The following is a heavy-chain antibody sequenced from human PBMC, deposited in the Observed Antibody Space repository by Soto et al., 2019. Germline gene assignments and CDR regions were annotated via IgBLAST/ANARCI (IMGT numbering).Heavy chain of an antibody. CDR2: ISYDGSNK. J-gene: IGHJ4*02. CDR1: GFTFSSYG. CDR3: AKTRAVWYSSAIDY. D-gene: IGHD6-19*01. Sequence: QVQLVESGGGVVQPGRSLRLSCAASGFTFSSYGMHWVRQAPGKGLEWVAVISYDGSNKYYADSVKGRFTISRDNSKNTRYLQMNSLRAEDTAVYYCAKTRAVWYSSAIDYWGQGTLVTVSS. V-gene: IGHV3-30*18.